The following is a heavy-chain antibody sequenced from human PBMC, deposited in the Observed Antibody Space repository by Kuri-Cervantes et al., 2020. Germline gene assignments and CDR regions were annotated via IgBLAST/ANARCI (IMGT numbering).Heavy chain of an antibody. CDR3: ARDTGRYYYYMDV. V-gene: IGHV3-33*01. J-gene: IGHJ6*03. CDR1: GFTFSSYG. Sequence: GESLKISCAASGFTFSSYGMHWVRQAPGKGLEWVAVIWYDGSNKCYADSVKGRFTISRDNSKNTLYLQMNSLRAEDTAVYYCARDTGRYYYYMDVWGKGTTVTVSS. D-gene: IGHD2-8*02. CDR2: IWYDGSNK.